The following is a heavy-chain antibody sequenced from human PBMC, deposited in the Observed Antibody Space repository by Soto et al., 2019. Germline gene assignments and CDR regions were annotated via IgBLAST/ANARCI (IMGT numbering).Heavy chain of an antibody. CDR3: ARGRGILWFGEFDY. J-gene: IGHJ4*02. CDR2: ISAYNGNT. CDR1: GYTFTSYG. V-gene: IGHV1-18*01. D-gene: IGHD3-10*01. Sequence: ASVKVSCKASGYTFTSYGISWVRQSPGQGLEWMGWISAYNGNTNYAQKLQGRVTMTTDTSTSTAYMELRSLRSDDTAVYYCARGRGILWFGEFDYWGQGTLVTVSS.